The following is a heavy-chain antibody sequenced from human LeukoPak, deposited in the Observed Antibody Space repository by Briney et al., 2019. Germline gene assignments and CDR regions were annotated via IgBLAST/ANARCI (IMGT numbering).Heavy chain of an antibody. CDR2: ILYDGSDK. CDR3: ARGQSVGWEIGVCDF. Sequence: GGSLRLSCVTSGFTFSHYTLHWVRQTPGKGLEWVTLILYDGSDKYYADSVKGRFTISRDDSRNTLYLQMTSLRAEDTAVYYCARGQSVGWEIGVCDFWGQGSLVTVAS. V-gene: IGHV3-30-3*01. J-gene: IGHJ4*02. D-gene: IGHD1-26*01. CDR1: GFTFSHYT.